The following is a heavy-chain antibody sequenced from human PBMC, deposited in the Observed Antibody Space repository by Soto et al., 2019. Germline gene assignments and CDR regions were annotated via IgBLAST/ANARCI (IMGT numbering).Heavy chain of an antibody. CDR1: GGSSRNYY. CDR3: TTAEPVPRSWLDH. J-gene: IGHJ5*01. Sequence: PSETLSLTCGVYGGSSRNYYWIWVRQPPGKGLEWIGEVNHSGEATYNPSLQSRITISFDRSNNHFSLMMTSVTAADTACYFCTTAEPVPRSWLDHGGQGTQVTIYS. V-gene: IGHV4-34*01. CDR2: VNHSGEA. D-gene: IGHD3-10*01.